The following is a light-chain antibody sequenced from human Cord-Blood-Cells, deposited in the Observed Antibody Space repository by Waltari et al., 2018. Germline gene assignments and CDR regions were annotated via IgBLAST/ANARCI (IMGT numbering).Light chain of an antibody. V-gene: IGKV1-39*01. CDR3: QQSYSTPYT. Sequence: DIQMNQSPSSLSASVGDRVTITCRASQSISSYFNWYQQKPGKAPKLLIYAASSLQSGVQSMFSGSGAGTDFTLTISSLQPEDFATYYCQQSYSTPYTFGQGTKLEIK. CDR1: QSISSY. J-gene: IGKJ2*01. CDR2: AAS.